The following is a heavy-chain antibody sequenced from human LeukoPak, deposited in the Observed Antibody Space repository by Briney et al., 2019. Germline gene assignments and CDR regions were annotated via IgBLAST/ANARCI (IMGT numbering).Heavy chain of an antibody. D-gene: IGHD2-15*01. CDR3: ARRLLGYCSGGSCYSGYFQH. Sequence: SSETLSLTCIVSGYSISSDYFWGLVRQPPGKGLEWIGSIFHSGSVYYNPSLKSRVTISVDTSKNQFSLKLSSVTAADTAMYYCARRLLGYCSGGSCYSGYFQHWGQGTLVTVSS. CDR2: IFHSGSV. CDR1: GYSISSDYF. V-gene: IGHV4-38-2*02. J-gene: IGHJ1*01.